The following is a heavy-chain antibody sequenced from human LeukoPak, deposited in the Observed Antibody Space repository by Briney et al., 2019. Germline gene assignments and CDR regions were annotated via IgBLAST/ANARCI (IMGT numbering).Heavy chain of an antibody. Sequence: ASVKVSCKASGGTFSSYAISWVRQAPGQGLEWMGWISAYNGNTNYAQKLQGRVTMTTDTSTSTAYMELRSLRSDDTAVYYCARDLGYCSGGSCYEVDYWGQGTLVTVSS. J-gene: IGHJ4*02. D-gene: IGHD2-15*01. CDR3: ARDLGYCSGGSCYEVDY. V-gene: IGHV1-18*01. CDR1: GGTFSSYA. CDR2: ISAYNGNT.